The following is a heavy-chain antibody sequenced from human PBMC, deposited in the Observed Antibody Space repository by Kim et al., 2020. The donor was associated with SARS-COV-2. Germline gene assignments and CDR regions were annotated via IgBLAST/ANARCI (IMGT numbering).Heavy chain of an antibody. CDR3: AREGLRLNWFDP. V-gene: IGHV3-33*01. Sequence: YYAAAVKGRFTISQDKSQNTLYLQMNRLRAEDTAVYYCAREGLRLNWFDPWGQGTLVTVSS. D-gene: IGHD5-12*01. J-gene: IGHJ5*02.